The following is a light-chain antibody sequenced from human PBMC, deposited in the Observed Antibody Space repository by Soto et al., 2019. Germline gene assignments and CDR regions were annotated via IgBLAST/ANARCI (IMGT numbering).Light chain of an antibody. V-gene: IGLV2-8*01. CDR1: SSDVGGYNF. J-gene: IGLJ2*01. CDR2: EVS. CDR3: SSYAGSNIVV. Sequence: QSALTQPPSASGSPGQSVTISCTGTSSDVGGYNFVSWYQQHPGKAPKLMIYEVSERPSGVPDRFSGYKSGNTASLTGSGLQAEDEADYYCSSYAGSNIVVFGGGTKLTVL.